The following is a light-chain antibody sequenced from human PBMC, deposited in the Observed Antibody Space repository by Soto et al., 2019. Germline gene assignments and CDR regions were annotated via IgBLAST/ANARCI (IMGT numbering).Light chain of an antibody. Sequence: EIVMTQSPATLSLSPVERATLSCRASQSVSSYLAWYQQKPGQAPRLLIYDASNRATGIPARFSGSGSGTDFTLTISSLEPEDFAVYYCQQRSTLTFVGGTKVEIK. CDR3: QQRSTLT. V-gene: IGKV3-11*01. J-gene: IGKJ4*01. CDR1: QSVSSY. CDR2: DAS.